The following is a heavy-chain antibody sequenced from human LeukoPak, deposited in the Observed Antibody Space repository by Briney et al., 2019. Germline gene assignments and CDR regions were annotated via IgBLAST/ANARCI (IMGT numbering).Heavy chain of an antibody. Sequence: GGSLRLSCAASGFTFQNYTMSWVRQAPGKGLEWASRISGSGPSTDYADSVKGRFTISRDKSKNTLYLQMNSLRAEGTAVYYCARLPTFYYDSSHYHYDYWGQGTLVTVSS. D-gene: IGHD3-22*01. CDR1: GFTFQNYT. CDR3: ARLPTFYYDSSHYHYDY. J-gene: IGHJ4*02. V-gene: IGHV3-23*01. CDR2: ISGSGPST.